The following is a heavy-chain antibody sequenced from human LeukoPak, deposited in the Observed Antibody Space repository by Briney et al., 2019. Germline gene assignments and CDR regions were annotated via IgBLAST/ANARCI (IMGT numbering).Heavy chain of an antibody. J-gene: IGHJ4*02. CDR1: GFTFSTYA. Sequence: GGSLRLSCAASGFTFSTYAMAWVRQAPGKGLEWVSSVNDGGGDAYYADSVKGRFTISRDNSKNTLFLQMNSLTAEDTATYYCVKRPSEPCREGGCYFDSWGQGTLVTVSS. CDR3: VKRPSEPCREGGCYFDS. CDR2: VNDGGGDA. V-gene: IGHV3-23*01. D-gene: IGHD1-14*01.